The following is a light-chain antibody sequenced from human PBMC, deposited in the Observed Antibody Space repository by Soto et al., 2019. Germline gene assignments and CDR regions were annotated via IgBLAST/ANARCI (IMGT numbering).Light chain of an antibody. CDR3: QQYYSYPLT. V-gene: IGKV1-39*01. CDR2: AAS. J-gene: IGKJ4*01. CDR1: QSIDNF. Sequence: DIQMTQSPSSLSASVGDRVTITCRPSQSIDNFLNWYQQKPGKAPKLLIYAASTLQSGVPSRFSGSGSGTDFTLTISCLQSEDFATYYCQQYYSYPLTFGGGTKVDI.